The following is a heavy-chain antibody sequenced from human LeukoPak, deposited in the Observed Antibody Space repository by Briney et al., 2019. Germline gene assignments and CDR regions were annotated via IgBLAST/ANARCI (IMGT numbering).Heavy chain of an antibody. J-gene: IGHJ4*02. V-gene: IGHV3-74*01. D-gene: IGHD3-10*01. Sequence: PGGSLRLSCAASGFTFSSYWMHWVRQAPGKGLVWVSRIYSDGSSASYADSVKGRFTLSRDNAKNTLYLQMNSLRAEDTAVYYCASNYYGSGSYYNPRGHWGQGTLVTVSS. CDR3: ASNYYGSGSYYNPRGH. CDR2: IYSDGSSA. CDR1: GFTFSSYW.